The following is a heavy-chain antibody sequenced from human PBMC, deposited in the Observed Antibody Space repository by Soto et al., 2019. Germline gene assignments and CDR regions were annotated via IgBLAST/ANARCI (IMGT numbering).Heavy chain of an antibody. Sequence: QITLKESGPTLVNPTQTLTLTCTFSGFSLNTGGVGVGWIRQPPGKALEWLALIFWNDDERYNSSLRNRLTITKDTSKNQVVLTMTNMDPGDTATYYCAHRRRGGNPFDYWGQGTLVTVSS. J-gene: IGHJ4*02. D-gene: IGHD2-15*01. CDR3: AHRRRGGNPFDY. V-gene: IGHV2-5*01. CDR1: GFSLNTGGVG. CDR2: IFWNDDE.